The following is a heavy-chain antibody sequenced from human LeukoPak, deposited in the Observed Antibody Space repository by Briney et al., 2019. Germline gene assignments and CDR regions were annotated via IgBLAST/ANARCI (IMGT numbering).Heavy chain of an antibody. CDR1: GGSISSSSYY. V-gene: IGHV4-39*07. D-gene: IGHD2-2*01. CDR2: IYYSGST. J-gene: IGHJ4*02. Sequence: PSETLSLTCSVSGGSISSSSYYWGWIRQPPGKGLEWIGSIYYSGSTYYNPSLKSRVTISVDTSKNQFSLKLSSVTAADTAVYYCARVAVVPAAIHYWGQGTLVTVSS. CDR3: ARVAVVPAAIHY.